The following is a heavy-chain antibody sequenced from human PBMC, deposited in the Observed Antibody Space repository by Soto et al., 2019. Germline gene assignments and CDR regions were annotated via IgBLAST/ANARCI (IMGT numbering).Heavy chain of an antibody. V-gene: IGHV1-69*13. D-gene: IGHD5-12*01. CDR2: IIPIFGTA. Sequence: GASVKVSCKASGGTFSSYAISWVRQAPGQGLEWMGGIIPIFGTANYAQKFQGRVTITADESTSTAYMELSSLRSEDTAVYYCARGSGGYNLNFLSYWGQGTLVTVSS. CDR1: GGTFSSYA. J-gene: IGHJ4*02. CDR3: ARGSGGYNLNFLSY.